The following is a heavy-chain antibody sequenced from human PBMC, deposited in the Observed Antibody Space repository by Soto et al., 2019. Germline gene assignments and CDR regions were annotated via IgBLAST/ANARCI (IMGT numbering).Heavy chain of an antibody. CDR3: ARAVAVQPYYHYYGMDV. Sequence: SQTLSLTCAISGDSVSSNSAAWNWIRQSPSRGLEWLGRTYYRSKWYNDYAVSLKSRITINPDTSKNQFSLQLNSVTPEDTAVYYCARAVAVQPYYHYYGMDVWGQGTTVTVSS. CDR1: GDSVSSNSAA. CDR2: TYYRSKWYN. D-gene: IGHD6-19*01. J-gene: IGHJ6*02. V-gene: IGHV6-1*01.